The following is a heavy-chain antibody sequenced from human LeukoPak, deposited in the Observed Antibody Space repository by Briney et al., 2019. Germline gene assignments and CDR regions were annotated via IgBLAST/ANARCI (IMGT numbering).Heavy chain of an antibody. Sequence: SVKVSCKASGGTFSSYAISWVRQAPGQGLEWMGGIIPIFGTANYAQKFQGRVTITADESTSTAYMELSSLRSEDTAVYYCARNDIVVVPAAIRFESDYYYMDVWGKGTTVTVSS. CDR3: ARNDIVVVPAAIRFESDYYYMDV. CDR2: IIPIFGTA. V-gene: IGHV1-69*13. J-gene: IGHJ6*03. CDR1: GGTFSSYA. D-gene: IGHD2-2*02.